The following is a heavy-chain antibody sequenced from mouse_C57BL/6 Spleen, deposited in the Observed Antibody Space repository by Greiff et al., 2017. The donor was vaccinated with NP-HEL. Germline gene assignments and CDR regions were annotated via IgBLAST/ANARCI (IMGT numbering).Heavy chain of an antibody. Sequence: VQLQQSGPELVKPGASVKISCKASGYAFSSSWMNWVKQRPGKGLEWIGRIYPGDGDTNYNGKFKGKATLTADKSSSTAYMQLSSLTSEDSAVYFCARSGNYGPYYYAMDYWGQGTSVTVSS. CDR1: GYAFSSSW. CDR2: IYPGDGDT. V-gene: IGHV1-82*01. D-gene: IGHD1-1*02. CDR3: ARSGNYGPYYYAMDY. J-gene: IGHJ4*01.